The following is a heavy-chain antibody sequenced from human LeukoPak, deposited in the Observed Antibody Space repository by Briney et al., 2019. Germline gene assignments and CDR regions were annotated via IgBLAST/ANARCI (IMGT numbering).Heavy chain of an antibody. D-gene: IGHD3-10*01. CDR3: ARLIGFGELSLYYYMDV. Sequence: KASETLSLTCTVSGGSISSYYWSWIRQPAGKGLEWIGRIYTSGSTNYNPSLKSRVTMSVDTSKNQFSLKLSSVTAADTAVYYCARLIGFGELSLYYYMDVWGKGTTVTVSS. CDR2: IYTSGST. CDR1: GGSISSYY. V-gene: IGHV4-4*07. J-gene: IGHJ6*03.